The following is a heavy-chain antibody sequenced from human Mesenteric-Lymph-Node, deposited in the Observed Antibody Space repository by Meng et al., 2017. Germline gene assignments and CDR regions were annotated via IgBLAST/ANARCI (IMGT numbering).Heavy chain of an antibody. D-gene: IGHD3-22*01. V-gene: IGHV4-34*01. CDR1: GGSFSGYY. Sequence: SETLSLTCAVYGGSFSGYYWSWIRQPPGKGREWIGEINHSGSTNYNPSLKSRVTISVDTSKNQFSLKLGSVTAADTAVYYCARVGSSSGPRREVFDYWGQGTLVTVSS. CDR3: ARVGSSSGPRREVFDY. J-gene: IGHJ4*02. CDR2: INHSGST.